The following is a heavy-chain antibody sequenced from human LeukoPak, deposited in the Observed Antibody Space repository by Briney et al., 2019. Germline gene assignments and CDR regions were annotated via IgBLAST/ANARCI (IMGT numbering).Heavy chain of an antibody. Sequence: PGGSLRLSCAASGCTFSSYAMHWVRQAPGKGLEWVAIIWFDGSNKFYADSVKGRFTISRDNSKNTLYLQTNSLRAEDTAVYYCAREKHCSSTRCYAGAFDYWGQGTLVTVSS. D-gene: IGHD2-2*01. CDR3: AREKHCSSTRCYAGAFDY. CDR2: IWFDGSNK. V-gene: IGHV3-33*08. J-gene: IGHJ4*02. CDR1: GCTFSSYA.